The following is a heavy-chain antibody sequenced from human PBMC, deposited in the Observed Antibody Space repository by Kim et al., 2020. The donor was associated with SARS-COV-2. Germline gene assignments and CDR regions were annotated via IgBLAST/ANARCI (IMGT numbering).Heavy chain of an antibody. CDR1: GFTFSNYA. CDR3: AKGVYGGNRGGAFDI. V-gene: IGHV3-23*01. Sequence: GGSLRLSCAASGFTFSNYAMCWVRQAPGKGLEWVSGISGDDASTFYADSVKGRFSISRDNSKNTLFVQMNSLRAEDTAVYYCAKGVYGGNRGGAFDIWG. J-gene: IGHJ3*02. CDR2: ISGDDAST. D-gene: IGHD2-15*01.